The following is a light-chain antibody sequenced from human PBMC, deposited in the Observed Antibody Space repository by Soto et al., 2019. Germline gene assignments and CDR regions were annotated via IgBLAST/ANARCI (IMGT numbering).Light chain of an antibody. Sequence: DIVMTQSPDSLAVSLGERATINCKSSQSVLYSSNNKNYLAWYQQKPGQPPKVLIYWASTRESGVPDRFSGSGSGTDFTHTISSLQAEDVAVYYCQQYYSTPRTFGQGTKVEIK. CDR2: WAS. J-gene: IGKJ1*01. CDR3: QQYYSTPRT. CDR1: QSVLYSSNNKNY. V-gene: IGKV4-1*01.